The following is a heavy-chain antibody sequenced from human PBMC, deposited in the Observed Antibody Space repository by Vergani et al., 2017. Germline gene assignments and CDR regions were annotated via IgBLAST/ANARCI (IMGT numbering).Heavy chain of an antibody. V-gene: IGHV1-45*02. CDR2: ITPFNGNT. CDR3: ALAESSTSCINSVCITPETGSWFDP. J-gene: IGHJ5*02. Sequence: QVPLVQSGSALKKPGASVKVSCKSSGYTFTYRYLHWVRQAPGQALEWMGWITPFNGNTNYAQKFQDRVTITRDRSMSTAYMELSSLRSEDTAMYYCALAESSTSCINSVCITPETGSWFDPWGQGTLVTVSS. D-gene: IGHD2-2*01. CDR1: GYTFTYRY.